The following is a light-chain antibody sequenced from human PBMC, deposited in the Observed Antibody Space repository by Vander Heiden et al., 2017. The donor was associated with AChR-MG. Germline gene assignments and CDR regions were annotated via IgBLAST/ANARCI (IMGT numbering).Light chain of an antibody. CDR3: AIWYSSIVV. Sequence: QPVLTQPTSLSASPGASARFTCTLRSGINVGTYRIYWYQQKPGSLHRYLLTYKSDSDKQQGSGVPSRFSGSKDASTNAGLLLIPGLQSEDEADYYCAIWYSSIVVFGGGTKLTVL. CDR2: YKSDSDK. J-gene: IGLJ2*01. V-gene: IGLV5-39*01. CDR1: SGINVGTYR.